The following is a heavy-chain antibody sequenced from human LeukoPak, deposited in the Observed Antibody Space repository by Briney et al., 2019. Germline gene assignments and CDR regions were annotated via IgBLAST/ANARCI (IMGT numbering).Heavy chain of an antibody. J-gene: IGHJ6*03. D-gene: IGHD6-13*01. CDR1: GYTFTGYY. CDR2: INPNSGGT. Sequence: ASVKVSCKASGYTFTGYYMHWVRQAPGQGLEWMGWINPNSGGTNYAQKFQGRVTMTRDTSISTAYMELSRLRSDDTAVYYCARDIYSSSWPYYYYYYYMDVWGKGTTVTISS. CDR3: ARDIYSSSWPYYYYYYYMDV. V-gene: IGHV1-2*02.